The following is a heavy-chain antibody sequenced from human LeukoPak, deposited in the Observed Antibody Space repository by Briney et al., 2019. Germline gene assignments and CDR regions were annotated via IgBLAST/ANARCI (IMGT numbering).Heavy chain of an antibody. CDR1: GFTFSSYG. V-gene: IGHV3-30*18. Sequence: TGGSLRLSCAASGFTFSSYGMHWVRQAPGKGLEWVAVISYDGSNKYYADSVNGRFTISRDNSKNTLSLQMNSLRAEDTAVYYCAKSPSGRSRISRFDYWGQGIRVTVSS. CDR2: ISYDGSNK. J-gene: IGHJ4*02. D-gene: IGHD1-26*01. CDR3: AKSPSGRSRISRFDY.